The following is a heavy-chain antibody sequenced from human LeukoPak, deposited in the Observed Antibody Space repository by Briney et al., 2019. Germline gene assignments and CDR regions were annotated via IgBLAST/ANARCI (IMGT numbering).Heavy chain of an antibody. CDR2: IYHSGST. Sequence: SETLYLTCAVSGYSISSGYYWGWIRQPPGKGLGWIGSIYHSGSTYYNPSLKSRVTISVDTSKNQFSLKLNSVTAADTAMYYCARLSNWNYVAYWGQGALVTVSS. CDR3: ARLSNWNYVAY. CDR1: GYSISSGYY. D-gene: IGHD1-1*01. J-gene: IGHJ4*02. V-gene: IGHV4-38-2*01.